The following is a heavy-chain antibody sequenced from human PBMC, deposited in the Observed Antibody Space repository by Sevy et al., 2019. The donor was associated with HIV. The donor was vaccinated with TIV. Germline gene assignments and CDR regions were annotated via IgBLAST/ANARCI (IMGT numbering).Heavy chain of an antibody. J-gene: IGHJ4*02. CDR1: GFTFSSYW. V-gene: IGHV3-7*01. D-gene: IGHD3-16*01. CDR2: IKQDGSEK. Sequence: GSLRLSCAASGFTFSSYWMSWVRQAPGKGLEWVANIKQDGSEKYYVDSVRGRFTISRDDAKNSLYLQMGSRRAEDTAVYYCARRGDSFDYWGQGTLVTVSS. CDR3: ARRGDSFDY.